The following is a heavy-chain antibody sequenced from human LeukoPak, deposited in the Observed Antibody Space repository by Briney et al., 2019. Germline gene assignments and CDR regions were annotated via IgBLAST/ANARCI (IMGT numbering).Heavy chain of an antibody. D-gene: IGHD2-15*01. V-gene: IGHV3-48*03. Sequence: PGGSLRLSCAASGFTFSSYEMNWVRQAPGKGLEWVSYISSSGSTIYYADSVKGRFTIPRDNAKNSLYLQMNSLRAEDTAVYYCARDLGYCSGGSCYRYSDYWGQGTLVTVSS. CDR2: ISSSGSTI. CDR3: ARDLGYCSGGSCYRYSDY. CDR1: GFTFSSYE. J-gene: IGHJ4*02.